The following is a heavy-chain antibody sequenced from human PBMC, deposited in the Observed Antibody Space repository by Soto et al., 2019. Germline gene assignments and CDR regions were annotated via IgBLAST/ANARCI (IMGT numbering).Heavy chain of an antibody. V-gene: IGHV3-13*01. Sequence: PGGSLRLSCAASGFTLSSYDMHWVRQATGKGLEWVSAIGTAGDTYYPGSVKGRFTISRENAKNSLYLQMNSLRAGDTAVYYCERGGGYDSSGYYSRYYYYGMDVWGQGTTVTVSS. CDR1: GFTLSSYD. CDR2: IGTAGDT. D-gene: IGHD3-22*01. CDR3: ERGGGYDSSGYYSRYYYYGMDV. J-gene: IGHJ6*02.